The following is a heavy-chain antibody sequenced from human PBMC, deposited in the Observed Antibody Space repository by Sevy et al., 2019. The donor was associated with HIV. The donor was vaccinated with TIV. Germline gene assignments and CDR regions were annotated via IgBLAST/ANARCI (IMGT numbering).Heavy chain of an antibody. Sequence: GGSLRLSCTASGFTFGDYAMSWFRQAPGKGLEWVGFIRSKAYGGTTEDAASVKGRFTISRDDSKSIAYLQMNSLKTEDTAVYYCTRAYCSGGSCYGWFDPWGQGTLVTVSS. V-gene: IGHV3-49*03. CDR1: GFTFGDYA. D-gene: IGHD2-15*01. CDR3: TRAYCSGGSCYGWFDP. J-gene: IGHJ5*02. CDR2: IRSKAYGGTT.